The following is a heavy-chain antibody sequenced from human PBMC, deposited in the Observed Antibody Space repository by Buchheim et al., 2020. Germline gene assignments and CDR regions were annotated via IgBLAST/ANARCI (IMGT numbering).Heavy chain of an antibody. CDR3: ARVRVGGRYHRAIFDY. CDR1: GFTFGSYA. D-gene: IGHD1-26*01. J-gene: IGHJ4*02. Sequence: QVQLVESGGGVVQPGRSLRLSCAASGFTFGSYAMHWVRQAPGKGLEWVAVISYDGSNKYYADSVKGRFTISRDNSKNTLYLQMNSLRAEDTAVYYCARVRVGGRYHRAIFDYWGQGTL. CDR2: ISYDGSNK. V-gene: IGHV3-30*04.